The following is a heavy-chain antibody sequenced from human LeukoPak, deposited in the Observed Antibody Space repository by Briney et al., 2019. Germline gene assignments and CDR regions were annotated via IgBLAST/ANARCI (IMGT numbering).Heavy chain of an antibody. CDR1: GYTFTSYD. CDR3: ARVAREGYILHYYYYGMDV. V-gene: IGHV1-8*01. Sequence: ASVKVSCKASGYTFTSYDINWVRQATGQGLEWMGWMNPNSGNTGYAQKFQGRVTMTRNTSISTAYMELSSLRSEDTAVYYCARVAREGYILHYYYYGMDVWGQRTTVTVSS. D-gene: IGHD5-24*01. CDR2: MNPNSGNT. J-gene: IGHJ6*02.